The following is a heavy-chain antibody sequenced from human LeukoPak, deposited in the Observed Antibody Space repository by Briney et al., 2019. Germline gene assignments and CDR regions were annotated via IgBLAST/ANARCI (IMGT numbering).Heavy chain of an antibody. CDR1: GFSFSSYA. CDR2: ISGSGGST. CDR3: AKAPYSSGWLFDY. J-gene: IGHJ4*02. V-gene: IGHV3-23*01. D-gene: IGHD6-19*01. Sequence: GGSMRLSCAASGFSFSSYAMSWVRQAPGKGLEWVSAISGSGGSTYYADSVKGRFTISRDNSKNTLYLQMNSLRAEDTAVYYCAKAPYSSGWLFDYWGQGTLVTVSS.